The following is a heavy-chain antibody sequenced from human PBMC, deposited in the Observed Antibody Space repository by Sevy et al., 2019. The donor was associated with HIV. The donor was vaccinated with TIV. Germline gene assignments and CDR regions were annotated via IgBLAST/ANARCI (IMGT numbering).Heavy chain of an antibody. J-gene: IGHJ4*02. Sequence: SETLSLTCTVSGGSISSYYWSWIRQPPGKGLEWIGYIYYSGSTNYNPSLKSRVTISVDTSKNQLSLKLRSVTAADTAVYYCARGPWFGELAPDYWGQGTLVTVSS. D-gene: IGHD3-10*01. CDR3: ARGPWFGELAPDY. CDR2: IYYSGST. V-gene: IGHV4-59*01. CDR1: GGSISSYY.